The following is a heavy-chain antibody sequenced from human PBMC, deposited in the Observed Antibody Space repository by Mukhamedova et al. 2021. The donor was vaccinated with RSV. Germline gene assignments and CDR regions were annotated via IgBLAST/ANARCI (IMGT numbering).Heavy chain of an antibody. Sequence: WSWIRQPPGKGLDWFGYIYYSGSTNYNPSSKSRVTISVDTSKNQFSLQLSSVTAADTAVYYCARRTGDSDAFDTWGQGTMGTVSS. CDR3: ARRTGDSDAFDT. D-gene: IGHD7-27*01. CDR2: IYYSGST. J-gene: IGHJ3*02. V-gene: IGHV4-59*08.